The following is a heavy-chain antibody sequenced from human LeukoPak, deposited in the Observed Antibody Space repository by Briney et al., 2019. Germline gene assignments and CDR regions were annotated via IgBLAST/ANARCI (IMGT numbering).Heavy chain of an antibody. Sequence: DSVKGRFTISRDNSKNTLYLQMNSLRAEDTAVYYCAKDLLMWRVGSTSGFDGYWGQGTLVTVSS. CDR3: AKDLLMWRVGSTSGFDGY. J-gene: IGHJ4*02. V-gene: IGHV3-30*02. D-gene: IGHD1-26*01.